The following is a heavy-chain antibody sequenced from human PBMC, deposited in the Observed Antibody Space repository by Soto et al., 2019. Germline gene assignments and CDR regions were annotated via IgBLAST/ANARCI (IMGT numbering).Heavy chain of an antibody. J-gene: IGHJ4*02. CDR2: INKNGFTI. V-gene: IGHV3-48*02. Sequence: GGSLRLSCAVSGFTLTTYSMNWVRQAPGKGLEWISFINKNGFTIYYADSVKGRFTISRDYAKNSLYLQMDSLRHEDTAVYYCARGAVTGTSLFDYWGLGTLVTVSS. CDR1: GFTLTTYS. D-gene: IGHD6-19*01. CDR3: ARGAVTGTSLFDY.